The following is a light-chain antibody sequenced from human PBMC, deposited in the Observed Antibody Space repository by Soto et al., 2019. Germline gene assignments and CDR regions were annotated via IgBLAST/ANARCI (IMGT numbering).Light chain of an antibody. Sequence: QSALTQPASVSGSPGQSITISCTGTSSDVGGYNYVSWYQHHPGKAPKLMIFDVSNRPSGVSNRFSGSKSGNTASLTISGLQPEDEADYYCSSYTNSNTRQIVFGPGTK. V-gene: IGLV2-14*03. J-gene: IGLJ1*01. CDR1: SSDVGGYNY. CDR2: DVS. CDR3: SSYTNSNTRQIV.